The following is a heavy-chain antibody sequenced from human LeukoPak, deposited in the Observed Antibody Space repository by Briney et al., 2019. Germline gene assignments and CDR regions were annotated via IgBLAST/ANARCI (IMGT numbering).Heavy chain of an antibody. CDR2: FYYSGNT. J-gene: IGHJ3*02. CDR3: ARLGSSGALDI. Sequence: SETLSLTCTVSGGSISSSSYYWGWIRQPPGKGLEWIGSFYYSGNTYYNPSLKSRVTISVDTSKNQFSLKLSSVTAADTAVYYCARLGSSGALDIWGQGTMVTVSS. V-gene: IGHV4-39*01. D-gene: IGHD6-19*01. CDR1: GGSISSSSYY.